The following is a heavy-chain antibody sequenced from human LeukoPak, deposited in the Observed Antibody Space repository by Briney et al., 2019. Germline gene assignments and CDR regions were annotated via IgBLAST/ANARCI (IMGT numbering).Heavy chain of an antibody. Sequence: GGSLRLSCAASGFTVSSNYMSWVRQAPGKGLEWVSVIYSGGSTYYADSVKGRFTISRDNSKNTLYLQMNSLRAEDTAVYYCARGNSSSWYYYYGMDVWGQGTTVTVSS. CDR2: IYSGGST. V-gene: IGHV3-66*01. D-gene: IGHD6-13*01. CDR1: GFTVSSNY. CDR3: ARGNSSSWYYYYGMDV. J-gene: IGHJ6*02.